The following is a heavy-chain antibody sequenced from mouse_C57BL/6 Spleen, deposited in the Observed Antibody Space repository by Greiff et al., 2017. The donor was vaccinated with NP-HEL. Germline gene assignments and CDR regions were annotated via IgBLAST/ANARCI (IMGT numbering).Heavy chain of an antibody. J-gene: IGHJ2*01. CDR2: IYPGDGDT. V-gene: IGHV1-82*01. Sequence: QVQLQQSGPELVKPGASVKISCKASGYAFSSSWMNWVKQRPGKGLEWIGRIYPGDGDTNYNGKFKGKATLSADKSSSTAYMQLRSPTSEDSAVYVCARSRGGSVDYWGQGTTLTVSS. CDR1: GYAFSSSW. CDR3: ARSRGGSVDY.